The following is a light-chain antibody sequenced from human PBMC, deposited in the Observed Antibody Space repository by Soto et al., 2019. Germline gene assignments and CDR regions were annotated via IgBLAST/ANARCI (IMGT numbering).Light chain of an antibody. V-gene: IGKV1-5*01. J-gene: IGKJ1*01. CDR1: QSVRSW. CDR2: DAS. Sequence: DIQMTQSPATLSASVGDRVTITCRASQSVRSWLAWYQQKPGTAPKLLIYDASSLKSGVPSRFSGSESGTEFTLTISSLQPDDFGTYYCQQYNSYSEAFGQGTKV. CDR3: QQYNSYSEA.